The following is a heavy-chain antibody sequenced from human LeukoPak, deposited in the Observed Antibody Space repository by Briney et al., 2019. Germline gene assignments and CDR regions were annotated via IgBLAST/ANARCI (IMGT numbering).Heavy chain of an antibody. V-gene: IGHV4-59*01. Sequence: SETLSLICTVSGGSISSYYWSWIRQPRGKGLEGIGYIYYSGSTNYNPSLKSRVTISVDTSKNQFSLKLSSVTAADTAVYYCARLLPGYYYYMDVWGKGTTVTVSS. J-gene: IGHJ6*03. CDR1: GGSISSYY. CDR3: ARLLPGYYYYMDV. CDR2: IYYSGST. D-gene: IGHD2-15*01.